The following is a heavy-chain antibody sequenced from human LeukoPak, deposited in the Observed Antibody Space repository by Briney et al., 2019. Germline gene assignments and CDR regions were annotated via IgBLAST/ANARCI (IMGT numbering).Heavy chain of an antibody. V-gene: IGHV1-69*04. CDR3: ARAPYYYGSGSLVDY. CDR2: IIPILGIA. D-gene: IGHD3-10*01. J-gene: IGHJ4*02. Sequence: ASVKVSCKASGGTFSSYAISWVRQAPGQGLEWMGRIIPILGIANYAQKFQGRVTITADKSTSTAYMELSSLRSEDTAVYYCARAPYYYGSGSLVDYWGQGTLVTVSS. CDR1: GGTFSSYA.